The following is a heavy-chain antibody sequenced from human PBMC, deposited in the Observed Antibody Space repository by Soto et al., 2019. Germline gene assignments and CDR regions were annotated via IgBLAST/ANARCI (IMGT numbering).Heavy chain of an antibody. CDR2: IYYSGST. D-gene: IGHD6-13*01. J-gene: IGHJ4*02. CDR1: GESISGTIYY. Sequence: PSETLSLTCIVSGESISGTIYYWGWIRQPPGKGLEWIGSIYYSGSTYYNPSLKSRVTISVDTSKSHFSLKLISVTAADTAVYYSARSCGSGWFYFDSWGQGSQVPVSS. CDR3: ARSCGSGWFYFDS. V-gene: IGHV4-39*02.